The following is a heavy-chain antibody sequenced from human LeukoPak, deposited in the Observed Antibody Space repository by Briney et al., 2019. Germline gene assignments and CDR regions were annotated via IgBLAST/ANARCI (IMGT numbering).Heavy chain of an antibody. Sequence: ASVKVSCKASGYTFTGYYMHWVRQAPGQGLEWMGWINPNSGGTNYAQKFQGRVTITRDASISTAYMELSRLRSDDTAVYYCAQSRTYCGGDCYSWAFDIWGQGTMVIVSS. CDR2: INPNSGGT. D-gene: IGHD2-21*02. V-gene: IGHV1-2*02. CDR1: GYTFTGYY. CDR3: AQSRTYCGGDCYSWAFDI. J-gene: IGHJ3*02.